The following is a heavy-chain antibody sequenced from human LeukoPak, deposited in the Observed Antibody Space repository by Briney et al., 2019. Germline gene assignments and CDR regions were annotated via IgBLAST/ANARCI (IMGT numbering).Heavy chain of an antibody. CDR3: ARGTLYSGWSYYFDY. J-gene: IGHJ4*02. D-gene: IGHD6-19*01. V-gene: IGHV4-39*07. Sequence: SETLSLTCSVSGGSISLSYYYWGWIRQPPGKALEWIGSVYYSGTTSYNPSLKSRVTISEDMSKNHFSLRLSSVTAADTAMYYCARGTLYSGWSYYFDYWGQGSQVTVSS. CDR1: GGSISLSYYY. CDR2: VYYSGTT.